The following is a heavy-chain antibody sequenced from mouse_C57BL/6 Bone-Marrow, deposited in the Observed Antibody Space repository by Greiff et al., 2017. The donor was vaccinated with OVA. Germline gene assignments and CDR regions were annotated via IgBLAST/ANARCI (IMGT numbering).Heavy chain of an antibody. CDR1: GYAFSSYW. Sequence: VQLQQSGAELVKPGASVKISCKASGYAFSSYWMNWVKQRPGKGLEWIGQIYPGDGDTNYNGKFKGKATLTADKSSSTAYMQLSSLTSEDSAVYFCAREGGYYGWYFDYWGQGTTLTVSS. J-gene: IGHJ2*01. CDR2: IYPGDGDT. D-gene: IGHD1-1*01. CDR3: AREGGYYGWYFDY. V-gene: IGHV1-80*01.